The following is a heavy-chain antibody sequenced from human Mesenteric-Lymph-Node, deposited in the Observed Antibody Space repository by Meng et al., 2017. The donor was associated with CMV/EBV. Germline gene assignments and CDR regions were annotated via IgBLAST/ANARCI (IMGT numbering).Heavy chain of an antibody. Sequence: SETLSLTCSVSGGSVSSDSYYWSWIRQPPGKGLEYIGFIYYSGSTNYNPSLMSRLTISVDKSKNQFSLKLSSVTAADTAFYYCARLGYNADYFDYWGQGTLVTVSS. CDR1: GGSVSSDSYY. CDR3: ARLGYNADYFDY. J-gene: IGHJ4*02. CDR2: IYYSGST. D-gene: IGHD1-1*01. V-gene: IGHV4-61*01.